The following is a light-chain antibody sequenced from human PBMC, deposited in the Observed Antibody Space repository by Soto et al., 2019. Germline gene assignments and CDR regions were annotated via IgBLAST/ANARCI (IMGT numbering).Light chain of an antibody. CDR1: QNVKTR. Sequence: EKLMTQSPATLSVSPGERAILSCRASQNVKTRLAWYQQKPGQVPRLLIYDAFTRSTGVPARFSGSASETEFTLTFNSLQSEDFSFYYCQQYDEWPLTFVGGTKVEIK. V-gene: IGKV3-15*01. J-gene: IGKJ4*01. CDR2: DAF. CDR3: QQYDEWPLT.